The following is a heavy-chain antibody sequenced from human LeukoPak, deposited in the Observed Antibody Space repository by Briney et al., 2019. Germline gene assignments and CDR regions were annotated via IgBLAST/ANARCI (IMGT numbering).Heavy chain of an antibody. Sequence: SETLSLTRVVSGGSISSTSYYWGWIRQPPGKGLEWLGSIYYSGSTYYSPSLKSRVTISVDTSKNQFSLKLRSVTAADTAVYYCARLLRVGYCSTTTCNWFDPWGQGTLVTVSS. D-gene: IGHD2-2*03. V-gene: IGHV4-39*07. CDR1: GGSISSTSYY. J-gene: IGHJ5*02. CDR3: ARLLRVGYCSTTTCNWFDP. CDR2: IYYSGST.